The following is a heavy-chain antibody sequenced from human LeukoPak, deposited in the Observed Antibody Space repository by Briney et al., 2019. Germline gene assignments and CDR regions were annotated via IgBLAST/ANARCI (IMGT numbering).Heavy chain of an antibody. CDR2: IYHSGST. D-gene: IGHD4-23*01. CDR1: GFTFSSYGM. CDR3: ARDLHGGNSFTSDWYFDL. J-gene: IGHJ2*01. Sequence: GSLRLSRAASGFTFSSYGMSWVRQPPGKGLEWIGEIYHSGSTNYNPSLKSRVTISVDKSKNQFSLKLSSVTAADTAVYYCARDLHGGNSFTSDWYFDLWGRGTLVTVSS. V-gene: IGHV4-4*02.